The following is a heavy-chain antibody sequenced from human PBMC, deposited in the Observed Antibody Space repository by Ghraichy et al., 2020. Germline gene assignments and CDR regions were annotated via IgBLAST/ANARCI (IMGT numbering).Heavy chain of an antibody. CDR2: IKQDGSEK. D-gene: IGHD7-27*01. CDR1: GFTFSSYW. Sequence: GGSLRLSCAASGFTFSSYWMSWVRQAPGKGLEWVANIKQDGSEKYYVDSVKGRFTISRDNAKNSLYLQMNSLRAEDTAVYYCASGGWAGDHWYFDLWGRGTLVTVSS. CDR3: ASGGWAGDHWYFDL. V-gene: IGHV3-7*01. J-gene: IGHJ2*01.